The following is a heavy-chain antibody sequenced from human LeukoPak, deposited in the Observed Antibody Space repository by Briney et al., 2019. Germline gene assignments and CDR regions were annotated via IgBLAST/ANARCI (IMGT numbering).Heavy chain of an antibody. CDR2: IYYSGST. J-gene: IGHJ4*02. Sequence: PSETLSLTCAVYGGSFSGYYWSWIRRPPGKGLEWIGYIYYSGSTNYNPSLKSRVTISVDTSKNQFSLKLSSVTAADTAVYYCARYVVGANFDYWGQGTLVTVS. CDR3: ARYVVGANFDY. V-gene: IGHV4-59*01. CDR1: GGSFSGYY. D-gene: IGHD1-26*01.